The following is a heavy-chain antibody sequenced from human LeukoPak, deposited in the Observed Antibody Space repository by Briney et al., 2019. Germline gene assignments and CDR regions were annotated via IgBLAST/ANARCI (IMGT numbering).Heavy chain of an antibody. CDR1: GGSISSYY. J-gene: IGHJ6*02. CDR2: IYTSGST. D-gene: IGHD6-19*01. Sequence: SETLSLTCTVSGGSISSYYWSWLRQPAGKGLERIGRIYTSGSTNYNPSLKSRVTISVDTSKNQFSLKLSSVTAADTAVYYCARGKESSGWISYYYYYGMDVWGQGTTVTVSS. CDR3: ARGKESSGWISYYYYYGMDV. V-gene: IGHV4-4*07.